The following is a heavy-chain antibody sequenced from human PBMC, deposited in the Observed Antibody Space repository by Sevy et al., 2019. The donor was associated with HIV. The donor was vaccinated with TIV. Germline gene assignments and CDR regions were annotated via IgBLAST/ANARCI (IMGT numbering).Heavy chain of an antibody. CDR1: GGSISSSSYY. D-gene: IGHD2-2*01. CDR3: ARGTKYRGAFDY. V-gene: IGHV4-39*01. J-gene: IGHJ4*02. Sequence: SETLSLTCTVSGGSISSSSYYWGWIREPPGKGLEWIGSIYYSGSTYYNPSLKSRVTISVDTSKNQFSLKLSSVTAADTAVYYCARGTKYRGAFDYWGQGTLVTVSS. CDR2: IYYSGST.